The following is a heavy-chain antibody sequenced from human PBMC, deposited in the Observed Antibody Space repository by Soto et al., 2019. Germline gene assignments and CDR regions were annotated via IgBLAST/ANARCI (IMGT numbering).Heavy chain of an antibody. CDR1: GFTFSNYA. Sequence: QVQLVESGGGVVQPGRSLRLSCSASGFTFSNYAMHWVRQAPGKGLEWVAVIVYDGSNKYYADSVKGRFTISRDNSKNTLYLPMISLRPVDTAVYYWARKFNTSWYEGGPWGQGTLVTVSS. D-gene: IGHD6-13*01. CDR2: IVYDGSNK. J-gene: IGHJ5*02. CDR3: ARKFNTSWYEGGP. V-gene: IGHV3-30-3*01.